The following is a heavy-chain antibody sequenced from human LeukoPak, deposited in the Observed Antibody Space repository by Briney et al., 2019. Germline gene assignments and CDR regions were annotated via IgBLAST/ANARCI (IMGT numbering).Heavy chain of an antibody. V-gene: IGHV4-34*01. J-gene: IGHJ6*02. Sequence: SETLSLTCAVYGGSFSGYYWSWIRQPPGKGLEWIGEINHSGSTNYNPSLKSRVTISVDTSKNQFSLKLSSVTAADTAVYYCARGLRYFDWLFSDGMDVWGQGTTVTVSS. D-gene: IGHD3-9*01. CDR3: ARGLRYFDWLFSDGMDV. CDR1: GGSFSGYY. CDR2: INHSGST.